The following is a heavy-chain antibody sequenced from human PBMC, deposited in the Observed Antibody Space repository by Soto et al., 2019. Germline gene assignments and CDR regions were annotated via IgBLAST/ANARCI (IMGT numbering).Heavy chain of an antibody. V-gene: IGHV2-5*02. CDR2: IYWDDDT. J-gene: IGHJ4*02. D-gene: IGHD3-10*01. Sequence: QITLKESGPTLVKPTQTLTLTCTFSGFSLSTSGVGVGWIRQPPGKALEWLALIYWDDDTRYSPSPKSTLTITKDTSKYHVVITMTNMDPVVTASYSCAPSRVRPQRYYYGSGRLYYFDYCGQGTLVTVSS. CDR3: APSRVRPQRYYYGSGRLYYFDY. CDR1: GFSLSTSGVG.